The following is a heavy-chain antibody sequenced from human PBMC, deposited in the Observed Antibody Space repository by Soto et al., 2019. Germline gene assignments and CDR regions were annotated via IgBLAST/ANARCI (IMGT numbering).Heavy chain of an antibody. Sequence: EVQLLQSGGGFVQPGGSLRLSCAASGLTFTNYPMSWVRQAPGKGLEWVSVISGSGDSTYYAESVKGRFTISRDNSKNTLYLQMNSVGAEDTAVYYCAIRNYYDSSGYYYWYYFDFWGQGTLVTVSS. D-gene: IGHD3-22*01. V-gene: IGHV3-23*01. CDR1: GLTFTNYP. CDR3: AIRNYYDSSGYYYWYYFDF. CDR2: ISGSGDST. J-gene: IGHJ4*02.